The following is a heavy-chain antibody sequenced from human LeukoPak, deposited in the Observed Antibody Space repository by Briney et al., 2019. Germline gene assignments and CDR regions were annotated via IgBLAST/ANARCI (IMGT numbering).Heavy chain of an antibody. CDR1: GYTFTSYG. CDR3: ATDRLIAVAGTPPLDY. CDR2: INPSGGST. V-gene: IGHV1-46*01. D-gene: IGHD6-19*01. J-gene: IGHJ4*02. Sequence: ASVKVSCKASGYTFTSYGISWVRQAPGQGLEWMGIINPSGGSTSYAQKFQGRVTMTEDTSTDTAYMELSSLRSEDTAVYYCATDRLIAVAGTPPLDYWGQGTLVTVSS.